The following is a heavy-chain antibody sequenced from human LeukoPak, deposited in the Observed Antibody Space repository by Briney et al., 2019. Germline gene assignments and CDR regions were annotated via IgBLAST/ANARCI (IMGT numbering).Heavy chain of an antibody. D-gene: IGHD3-10*01. Sequence: PGRSLRLSCAASGFTFSNAWMSWVRQAPGKGLEWVGRIKSKTDGGTTDYAAPVKGRFTISRDDSKNTLYLQMNSLKTEDTAVYYCTTPYYYGSGSYSSYYFDYWGQGTLVTVSS. CDR3: TTPYYYGSGSYSSYYFDY. CDR1: GFTFSNAW. J-gene: IGHJ4*02. CDR2: IKSKTDGGTT. V-gene: IGHV3-15*01.